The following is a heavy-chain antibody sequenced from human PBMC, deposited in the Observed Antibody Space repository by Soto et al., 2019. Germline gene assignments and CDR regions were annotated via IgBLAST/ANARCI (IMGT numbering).Heavy chain of an antibody. V-gene: IGHV1-2*02. Sequence: ASVKVSCKASGYTFTGYYMHWVRQAPGQGLEWMGWINPNSGGTNYAQKFQGRVTITRDTSASTAYMELSSLRSEDTAVYYCARDPFDSVPYYYYGMDVWGQGTTVTVSS. D-gene: IGHD2-21*01. CDR3: ARDPFDSVPYYYYGMDV. CDR1: GYTFTGYY. J-gene: IGHJ6*02. CDR2: INPNSGGT.